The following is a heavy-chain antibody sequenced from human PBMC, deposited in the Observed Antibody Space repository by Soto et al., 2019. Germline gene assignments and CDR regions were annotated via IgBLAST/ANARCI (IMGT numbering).Heavy chain of an antibody. Sequence: LRLSCGASGFTFNNYGMHWVRQAPGKGLEWVSVISYDGTNKYYVDSVKGRFTISRDNSKNTLYLQMNSLRAEDTAVYYCAKDGMFDSSGYYYYVDYWGQGTRVTVSS. J-gene: IGHJ4*02. CDR3: AKDGMFDSSGYYYYVDY. CDR2: ISYDGTNK. D-gene: IGHD3-22*01. CDR1: GFTFNNYG. V-gene: IGHV3-30*18.